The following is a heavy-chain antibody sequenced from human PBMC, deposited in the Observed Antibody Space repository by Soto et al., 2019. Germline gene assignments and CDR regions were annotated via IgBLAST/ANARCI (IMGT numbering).Heavy chain of an antibody. Sequence: QVLLQESGPGLVQPSGTLSLSCVVSGVSIGSNYYWGWVRQSPGKGLEWLGDMSHIGSVNYNPSLXXXXXXXXXXXXXXXXXXXXXXXXXDTAVYXXARSLGWYAINYWGQGTLVIVSS. V-gene: IGHV4-4*02. D-gene: IGHD6-19*01. CDR2: MSHIGSV. CDR1: GVSIGSNYY. CDR3: ARSLGWYAINY. J-gene: IGHJ4*02.